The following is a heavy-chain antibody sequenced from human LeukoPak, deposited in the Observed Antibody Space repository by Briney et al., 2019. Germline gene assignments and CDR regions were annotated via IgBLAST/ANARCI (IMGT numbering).Heavy chain of an antibody. Sequence: GGSLRLSCAASGFTFSSYYVHWVRQVPGEGPVWVSRINSDGSTTNYADSVKGRFTISRDNAKNTLYLQMNSLRAEDTAVYYCARVPHCSGGSCYSWFDPWGQGTLVTVSS. V-gene: IGHV3-74*01. D-gene: IGHD2-15*01. CDR3: ARVPHCSGGSCYSWFDP. J-gene: IGHJ5*02. CDR2: INSDGSTT. CDR1: GFTFSSYY.